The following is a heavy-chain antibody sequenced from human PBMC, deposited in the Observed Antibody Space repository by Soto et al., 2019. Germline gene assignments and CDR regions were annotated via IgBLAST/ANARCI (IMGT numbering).Heavy chain of an antibody. D-gene: IGHD3-10*01. J-gene: IGHJ4*02. CDR2: IRSKAYGGTT. V-gene: IGHV3-49*04. CDR3: TRVRLLWFGELSPGPNQDY. CDR1: GFTFGDYA. Sequence: PGGSLRLSCTASGFTFGDYAMSWVRQAPGKGLGGVGFIRSKAYGGTTEYAASVKGRFTISRDDSKSIAYLQMNSLKTEDTAVYYCTRVRLLWFGELSPGPNQDYWGQGTLVTVSS.